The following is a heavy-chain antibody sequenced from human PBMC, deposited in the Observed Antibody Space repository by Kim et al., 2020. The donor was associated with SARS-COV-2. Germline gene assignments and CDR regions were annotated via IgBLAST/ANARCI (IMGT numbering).Heavy chain of an antibody. J-gene: IGHJ4*02. Sequence: STYDAATLKGRLPISRDKSKNTLYLQMSRLRAYETAVYYCAKRTPNYFDYWGQGTLVTVSS. CDR3: AKRTPNYFDY. V-gene: IGHV3-23*01. CDR2: ST.